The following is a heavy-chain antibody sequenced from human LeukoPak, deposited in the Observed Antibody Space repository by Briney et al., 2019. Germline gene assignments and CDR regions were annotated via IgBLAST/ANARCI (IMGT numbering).Heavy chain of an antibody. Sequence: GGSLRLSCAASGLVVSGNCMNWVRQAPGKGLEWVSVVYSDGSPNYADSVKGRFTISRDTSKNTLYLRMNSLRAEDTAVYFCARSGGSNQPYDYWGQGILVTVSS. CDR3: ARSGGSNQPYDY. CDR1: GLVVSGNC. D-gene: IGHD1-26*01. V-gene: IGHV3-53*01. CDR2: VYSDGSP. J-gene: IGHJ4*02.